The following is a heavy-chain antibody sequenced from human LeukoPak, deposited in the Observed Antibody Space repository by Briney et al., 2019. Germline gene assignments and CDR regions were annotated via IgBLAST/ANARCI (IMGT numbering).Heavy chain of an antibody. V-gene: IGHV3-66*02. Sequence: GGSLRLSCAASGFTVSSNYMSWVRQAPGKGLEWVSVIYSGGSTYYADSVKGRFTISRDNSKNTLYLQMNSLRAEDTAVYYCARDLRYYYDSSAPEGSHGMDVWGQGTTVTVSS. CDR1: GFTVSSNY. CDR2: IYSGGST. D-gene: IGHD3-22*01. J-gene: IGHJ6*02. CDR3: ARDLRYYYDSSAPEGSHGMDV.